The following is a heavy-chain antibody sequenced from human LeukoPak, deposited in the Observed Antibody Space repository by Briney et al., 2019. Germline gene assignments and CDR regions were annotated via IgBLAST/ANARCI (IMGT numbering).Heavy chain of an antibody. V-gene: IGHV4-59*01. D-gene: IGHD1-26*01. Sequence: SETLSLTCNVSGGSLTSYYWSWIRQPPGKGLEWIGDIYYTGRTDYNPSHKSRVTISVDTSRSQFSLKLSSVTTADTAVYYCARAPPRGVGPTHFDYWGQGILVTVSS. CDR1: GGSLTSYY. CDR3: ARAPPRGVGPTHFDY. CDR2: IYYTGRT. J-gene: IGHJ4*02.